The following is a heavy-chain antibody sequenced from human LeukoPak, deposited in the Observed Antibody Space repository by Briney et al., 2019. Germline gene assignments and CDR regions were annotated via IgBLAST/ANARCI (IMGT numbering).Heavy chain of an antibody. CDR1: GGSFSGYY. Sequence: SETLSLTCAVYGGSFSGYYWSWIRQPPGKGLEWIGEINHSGSTNYNPSLKSRVTISVDTSNNQFSLQLSSVSAAETAVYYCAGVNCTNGVGYNSRGWFDPWGQGTLVTVSS. D-gene: IGHD2-8*01. CDR2: INHSGST. CDR3: AGVNCTNGVGYNSRGWFDP. J-gene: IGHJ5*02. V-gene: IGHV4-34*01.